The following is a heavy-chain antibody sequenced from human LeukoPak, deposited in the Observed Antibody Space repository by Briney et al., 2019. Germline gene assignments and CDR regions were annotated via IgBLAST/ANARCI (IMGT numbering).Heavy chain of an antibody. CDR3: AKDTGSPADAITMEDNAFDI. D-gene: IGHD3-3*01. V-gene: IGHV3-9*01. CDR2: ISWSSGII. Sequence: LRLSCAASGFTFSDYNMNWVRQAPGKGLEWVSGISWSSGIIGYADSVKGRFTISRDNAKNSLYLQMESLRAEDTAVYYCAKDTGSPADAITMEDNAFDIWGQGTMVTVSS. CDR1: GFTFSDYN. J-gene: IGHJ3*02.